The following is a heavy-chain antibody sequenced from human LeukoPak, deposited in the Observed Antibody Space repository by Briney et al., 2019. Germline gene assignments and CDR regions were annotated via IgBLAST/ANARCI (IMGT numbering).Heavy chain of an antibody. CDR1: GFTFSSYA. D-gene: IGHD2-2*01. CDR3: ARYCSSTSCAPGTGFDP. CDR2: ISSSSSYI. J-gene: IGHJ5*02. V-gene: IGHV3-21*01. Sequence: PGGSLRLSCAASGFTFSSYAMHWVRQAPGKGLEWVSSISSSSSYIYYADSVKGRFTISRDNAKNSLYLQMNSLRAEDTAVYYCARYCSSTSCAPGTGFDPWGQGTLVTVSS.